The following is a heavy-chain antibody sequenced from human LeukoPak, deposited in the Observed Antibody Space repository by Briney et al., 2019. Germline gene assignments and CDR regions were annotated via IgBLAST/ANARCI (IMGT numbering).Heavy chain of an antibody. CDR1: GGSISSYY. CDR2: IYYSGST. J-gene: IGHJ2*01. CDR3: ARRITMIVPGDWYFDL. V-gene: IGHV4-59*08. D-gene: IGHD3-22*01. Sequence: PSETLSLTCTVSGGSISSYYGSWIRQPPGKGLEWIGYIYYSGSTNYNPSLKSRVTISVDTSKSHFSLKLSSVTAADTAVYYCARRITMIVPGDWYFDLWGRGTLVTVSS.